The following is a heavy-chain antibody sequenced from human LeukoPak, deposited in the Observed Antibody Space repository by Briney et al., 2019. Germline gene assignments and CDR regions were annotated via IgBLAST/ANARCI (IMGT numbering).Heavy chain of an antibody. CDR2: ISGSGGST. J-gene: IGHJ2*01. CDR3: ARNFWGFYFDL. Sequence: GGSLRLSCAASGFTFSSYAMSWVRQAPGKGLEWVSAISGSGGSTYYADSVKGRFTISRDNAKNSLSLQMNSLRAEDTAVYYCARNFWGFYFDLWGRGTLVTVSS. V-gene: IGHV3-23*01. D-gene: IGHD7-27*01. CDR1: GFTFSSYA.